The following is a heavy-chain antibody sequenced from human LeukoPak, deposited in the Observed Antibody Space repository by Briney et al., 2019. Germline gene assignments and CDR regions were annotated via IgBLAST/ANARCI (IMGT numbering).Heavy chain of an antibody. J-gene: IGHJ4*02. D-gene: IGHD1-1*01. CDR3: ARLSTSDTDGNYFDF. CDR1: GDSITRNTYY. V-gene: IGHV4-39*01. CDR2: INYSGRT. Sequence: SEALSLTCTVSGDSITRNTYYWVWVRQPPGKGLEWIGSINYSGRTFYSSSLKSRATISVDTFRNQFSLKVTSVTAADTAVYSCARLSTSDTDGNYFDFWGQGTLVTVSS.